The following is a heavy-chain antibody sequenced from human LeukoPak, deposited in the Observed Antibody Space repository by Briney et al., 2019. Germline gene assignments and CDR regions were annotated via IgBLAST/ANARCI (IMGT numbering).Heavy chain of an antibody. J-gene: IGHJ4*02. CDR1: GFTFSSYA. D-gene: IGHD6-19*01. Sequence: GGSLRLSXAASGFTFSSYAMSWVRQAPGKVLEWVSAIIGIGGSTFYADSVKGRFTISRANSKNMLYLQMNRLRAEDTAVYYCAKERGWVSFDYWGQGALVIVSS. CDR2: IIGIGGST. CDR3: AKERGWVSFDY. V-gene: IGHV3-23*01.